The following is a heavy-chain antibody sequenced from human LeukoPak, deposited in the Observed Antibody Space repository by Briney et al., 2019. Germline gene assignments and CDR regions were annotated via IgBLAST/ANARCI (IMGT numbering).Heavy chain of an antibody. CDR2: IRSKASNYAT. CDR1: GFTFSGSA. J-gene: IGHJ4*02. Sequence: GSLRLSCAASGFTFSGSAMHWVRQASGKGLEWVGRIRSKASNYATAYAASVKGRFTISRDDSKNTAYLQMNSLKNEDTAVYYCTRDLGLTPHDYWGQGTLVTVSS. V-gene: IGHV3-73*01. CDR3: TRDLGLTPHDY.